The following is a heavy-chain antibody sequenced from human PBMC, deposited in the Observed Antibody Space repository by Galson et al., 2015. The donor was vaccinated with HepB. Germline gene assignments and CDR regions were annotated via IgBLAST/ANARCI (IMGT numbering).Heavy chain of an antibody. CDR2: INSDGSST. V-gene: IGHV3-74*01. D-gene: IGHD6-19*01. J-gene: IGHJ4*02. Sequence: SLRLSCAASGFTFSSYWMHWVRQAPGKGLVWVSRINSDGSSTSYADSVKGRFTISRDNAKNTLYLQMNSLRAEDTAVYYCARNVRYSSGWVTDYWGQGTLVTVSS. CDR1: GFTFSSYW. CDR3: ARNVRYSSGWVTDY.